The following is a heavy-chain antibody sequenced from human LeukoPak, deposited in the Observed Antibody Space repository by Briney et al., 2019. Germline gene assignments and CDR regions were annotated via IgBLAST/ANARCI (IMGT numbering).Heavy chain of an antibody. Sequence: PGGSLRLSCSASGFTFSSYGMHWVRQAPGKGLEWVAVISYDGSNKYYADSVKGRFTVSRDNSKNTLYLQMNSLRAEDTAVYYCAKELSIAAEGWYFDYWGQGTLVTVSS. CDR2: ISYDGSNK. V-gene: IGHV3-30*18. CDR1: GFTFSSYG. D-gene: IGHD6-6*01. J-gene: IGHJ4*02. CDR3: AKELSIAAEGWYFDY.